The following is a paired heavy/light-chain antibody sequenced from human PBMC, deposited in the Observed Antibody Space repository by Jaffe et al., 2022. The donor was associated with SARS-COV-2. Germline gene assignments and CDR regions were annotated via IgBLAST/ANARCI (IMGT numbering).Heavy chain of an antibody. D-gene: IGHD6-19*01. V-gene: IGHV7-4-1*02. CDR3: ARETVAFDY. Sequence: QVQLVQSGSELKKPGASVKVSCKASEYTFTNYAINWVRQAPGQGLEWMGRITTDTGTPSYAQGFTGRLVFSLDTSVSTAYLQISGLKAEDTAVYYCARETVAFDYWGQGTLVTVSS. CDR1: EYTFTNYA. CDR2: ITTDTGTP. J-gene: IGHJ4*02.
Light chain of an antibody. Sequence: QSVLTQPPSVSGAPGQRVTISCTGSSSNIGAGYDVHWYQHVPGTAPNLLIYGNNNRPSGVPDRFSGSKSGTSASLAISGLQAEDEADYYCQSFDSSLSGSGVFGGGTKLTVL. CDR2: GNN. CDR1: SSNIGAGYD. J-gene: IGLJ3*02. CDR3: QSFDSSLSGSGV. V-gene: IGLV1-40*01.